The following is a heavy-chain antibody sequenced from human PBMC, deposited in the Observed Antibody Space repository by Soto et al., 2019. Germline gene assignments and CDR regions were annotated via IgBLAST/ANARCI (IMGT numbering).Heavy chain of an antibody. D-gene: IGHD6-25*01. J-gene: IGHJ4*02. CDR2: INHSGST. CDR3: ARMAAAGGNKIDY. CDR1: GGCFSGYY. Sequence: SETLSLTCAVYGGCFSGYYGSWIRQPPGKGLEWIGEINHSGSTNYNPSLKSRVTISVDTSKNQFSLKLSSVTAADTAVYYCARMAAAGGNKIDYWGQGTLVTVSS. V-gene: IGHV4-34*01.